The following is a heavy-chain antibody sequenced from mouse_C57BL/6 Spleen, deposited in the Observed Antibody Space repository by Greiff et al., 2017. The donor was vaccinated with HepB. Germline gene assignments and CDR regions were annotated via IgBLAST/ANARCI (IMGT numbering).Heavy chain of an antibody. J-gene: IGHJ1*03. Sequence: VKLQQPGAELVKPGASVKLSCKASGYTFTSYWMHWVKQRPGRGLEWIGRIDPNSGGTKYNEKFKSKATLTVDKPSSTAYMQLSSLTSEDSAVYYCARGDYDYDGGDWYFDVWGTGTTVTVSS. CDR2: IDPNSGGT. CDR1: GYTFTSYW. V-gene: IGHV1-72*01. D-gene: IGHD2-4*01. CDR3: ARGDYDYDGGDWYFDV.